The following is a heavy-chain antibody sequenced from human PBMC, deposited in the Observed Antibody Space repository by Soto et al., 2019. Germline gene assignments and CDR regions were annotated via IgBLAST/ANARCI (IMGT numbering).Heavy chain of an antibody. CDR2: MNAGVGNT. CDR3: ARDTGYTFGSLNY. J-gene: IGHJ4*02. Sequence: HVELVQSGADVKKPGASVTISCKASGYTFTDYALHWVRQAPGQRLEWMGWMNAGVGNTLYSQKFQGRIAITRDTSASTAYMELNSLKSEDTAIYYCARDTGYTFGSLNYWGPGTLVTVSS. V-gene: IGHV1-3*01. D-gene: IGHD5-18*01. CDR1: GYTFTDYA.